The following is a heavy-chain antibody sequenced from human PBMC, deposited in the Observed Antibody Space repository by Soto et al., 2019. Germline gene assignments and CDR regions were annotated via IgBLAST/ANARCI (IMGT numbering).Heavy chain of an antibody. CDR1: GGSISSYY. CDR3: ARLVAADWFDP. Sequence: SETLSLTCTVSGGSISSYYWSWIRQPPGKGLEWFGYIYYTGSTNYNPSFKSRVTISVDTSKNQFSLKLRSVTAADTAVYYCARLVAADWFDPWGQGTLVTVSS. V-gene: IGHV4-59*08. J-gene: IGHJ5*02. D-gene: IGHD2-15*01. CDR2: IYYTGST.